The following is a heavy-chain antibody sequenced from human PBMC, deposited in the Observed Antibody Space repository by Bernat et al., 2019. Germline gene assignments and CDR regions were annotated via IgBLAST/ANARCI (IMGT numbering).Heavy chain of an antibody. D-gene: IGHD6-13*01. V-gene: IGHV4-30-4*01. J-gene: IGHJ4*02. CDR2: IYYSGST. CDR3: ARGGAAAAGTRWE. CDR1: GGSVNSGDYY. Sequence: QVQLQGSGPGLVKPSQTLSLTCTVSGGSVNSGDYYWSWIRQPPGKGLEWIGYIYYSGSTYYNPSLKSRVTISVDLSKNHFSLKLNSVTAADTAVYYCARGGAAAAGTRWEWGQGTLVTVSS.